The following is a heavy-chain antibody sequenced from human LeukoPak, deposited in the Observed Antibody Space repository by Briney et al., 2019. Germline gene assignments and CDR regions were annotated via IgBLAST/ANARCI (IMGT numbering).Heavy chain of an antibody. CDR1: GGSISRDY. CDR2: IYYSVST. D-gene: IGHD3-16*02. CDR3: ARVFHYDYVWGSYPPASGAFDI. J-gene: IGHJ3*02. V-gene: IGHV4-59*01. Sequence: SETLSLTCTVAGGSISRDYWGWIRQPPGKGLEWIGYIYYSVSTNYNPSLKSRVTISVDTSKNQFSLKLSSVTAADTAVYYCARVFHYDYVWGSYPPASGAFDIWGQGTMVTVSS.